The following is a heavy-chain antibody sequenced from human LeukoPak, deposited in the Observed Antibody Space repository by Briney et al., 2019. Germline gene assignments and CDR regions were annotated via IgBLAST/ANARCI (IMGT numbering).Heavy chain of an antibody. J-gene: IGHJ4*02. CDR3: ARNFYASSGYYLDDFYFDF. Sequence: PSETLSLTCTVSGASIISDTYYWGWIRQPPGKGLEWIGSIYYSGSAYYSPSLESRFTMSVDTSTNQFSLKLISVTAADTALYYCARNFYASSGYYLDDFYFDFWGQGTLVTVSS. CDR1: GASIISDTYY. V-gene: IGHV4-39*07. D-gene: IGHD3-22*01. CDR2: IYYSGSA.